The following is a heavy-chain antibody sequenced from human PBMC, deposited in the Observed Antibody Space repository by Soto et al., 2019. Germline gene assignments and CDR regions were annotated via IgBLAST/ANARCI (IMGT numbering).Heavy chain of an antibody. CDR3: ARSTMIVVGNQYYYYGMDV. CDR1: GGSISSGGYY. V-gene: IGHV4-31*03. Sequence: SETLSLTCTVSGGSISSGGYYWSWIRQHPGKGLEWIGYIYYSGSTYYNPSLKSRVTISVDTSKNQFSLKLSSVTAADTAVYYCARSTMIVVGNQYYYYGMDVWGQGTTVTVSS. D-gene: IGHD3-22*01. J-gene: IGHJ6*02. CDR2: IYYSGST.